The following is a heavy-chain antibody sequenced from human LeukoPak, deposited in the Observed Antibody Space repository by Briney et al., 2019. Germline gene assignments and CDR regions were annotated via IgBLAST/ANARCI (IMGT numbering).Heavy chain of an antibody. V-gene: IGHV3-30*04. CDR2: ISYDGSNK. D-gene: IGHD3-22*01. Sequence: GGSLRLSCAASGFTFSGYAMHWVRQAPGKGLEWVAVISYDGSNKYYADSVKGRFTISRDNSKNTLYLQMNSLRAEDTAVYYCAKPQNYYDSSGRNWYFDLWGRGTLVTVSS. J-gene: IGHJ2*01. CDR3: AKPQNYYDSSGRNWYFDL. CDR1: GFTFSGYA.